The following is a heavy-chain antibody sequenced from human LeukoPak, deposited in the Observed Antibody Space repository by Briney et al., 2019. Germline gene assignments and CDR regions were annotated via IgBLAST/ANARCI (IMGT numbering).Heavy chain of an antibody. CDR2: IWYDGSNK. V-gene: IGHV3-33*01. D-gene: IGHD5-12*01. CDR3: ARGDSACDPWFY. CDR1: GFTFSSYG. J-gene: IGHJ4*02. Sequence: GRSLRLSCAASGFTFSSYGMHWVRQAPGKGLEWVAVIWYDGSNKYYADSVKGRFTISRDNSKNTLYLQMNSLRAEDTAVYYCARGDSACDPWFYWGQGTLVTVSS.